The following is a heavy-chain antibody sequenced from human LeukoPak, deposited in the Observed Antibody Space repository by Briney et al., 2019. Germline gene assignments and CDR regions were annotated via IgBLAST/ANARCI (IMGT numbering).Heavy chain of an antibody. D-gene: IGHD3-3*01. CDR3: ARGLYDFWSRPPADY. J-gene: IGHJ4*02. V-gene: IGHV4-34*01. CDR1: GGSFSGYY. CDR2: INHSGST. Sequence: PSETLSLTCAVYGGSFSGYYWSWIRQPPGKGLEWIGEINHSGSTNYNPSLKSRVTISVEPSKNKFSLKLSSVTAADTAVYYCARGLYDFWSRPPADYWGQGTLVTVSS.